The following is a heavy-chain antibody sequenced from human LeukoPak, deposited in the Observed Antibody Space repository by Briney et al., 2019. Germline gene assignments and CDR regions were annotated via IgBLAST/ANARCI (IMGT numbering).Heavy chain of an antibody. CDR3: AKDIRSAAAGTTYYYYGMDV. V-gene: IGHV3-43*02. D-gene: IGHD6-13*01. CDR2: ISGDGGST. CDR1: GFTFDDYA. J-gene: IGHJ6*02. Sequence: GGSLRLSCAASGFTFDDYAMHWVRQAPGKGLEWVSLISGDGGSTYYADSVKGRFTISRDNSKNSLYLQMNSLRTEDTALYYCAKDIRSAAAGTTYYYYGMDVWGQGTTVTVSS.